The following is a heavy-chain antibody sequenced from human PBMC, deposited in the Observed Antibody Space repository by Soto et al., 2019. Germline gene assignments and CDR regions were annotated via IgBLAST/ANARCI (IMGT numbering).Heavy chain of an antibody. CDR1: GYSFTSYW. V-gene: IGHV5-51*01. CDR2: IYPGDSDT. J-gene: IGHJ4*02. D-gene: IGHD1-26*01. Sequence: GESLKISCKGSGYSFTSYWIGWVRQMPGKGLEWMGSIYPGDSDTKYSPSFQGQVTISADKSISTAYLQLSSLRAPDTAMYYCARQVGARGYFDFWGQGTLVTVSS. CDR3: ARQVGARGYFDF.